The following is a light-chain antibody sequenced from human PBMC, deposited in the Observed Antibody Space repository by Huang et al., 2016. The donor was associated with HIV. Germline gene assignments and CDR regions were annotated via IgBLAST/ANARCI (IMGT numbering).Light chain of an antibody. CDR1: QSVSSY. CDR2: DAS. J-gene: IGKJ1*01. V-gene: IGKV3-11*01. CDR3: QQRSNWPRT. Sequence: EAVLTQSPATLSFSPGERATLACRASQSVSSYLAWYQQKPGQAPRHLIYDASNRATGIPARFSGSGSGTDFTLTISGLEPEDFAVYYCQQRSNWPRTFGQGTKVEIK.